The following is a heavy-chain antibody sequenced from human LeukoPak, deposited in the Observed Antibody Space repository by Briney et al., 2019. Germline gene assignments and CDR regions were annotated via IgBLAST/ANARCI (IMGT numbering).Heavy chain of an antibody. CDR3: AKDGVGDYAFDY. V-gene: IGHV3-23*01. CDR1: GFTFSSYA. CDR2: ISGSGGST. D-gene: IGHD4-17*01. J-gene: IGHJ4*02. Sequence: GGSLRLSCAASGFTFSSYAMSWVRQAPGKGLEWVSAISGSGGSTYYADSVKGRFTNSRDNSKNTLYLQMNSLRAEDTAVYYCAKDGVGDYAFDYWGQGTLVTVSS.